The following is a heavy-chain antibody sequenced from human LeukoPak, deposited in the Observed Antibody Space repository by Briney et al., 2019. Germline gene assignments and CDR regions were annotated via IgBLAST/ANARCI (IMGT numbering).Heavy chain of an antibody. CDR2: ISSSSSYI. Sequence: KPGGSLRLSCAASGFTFSDYYMSWIRQAPGKGLEWVSSISSSSSYIYYADSVKGRFTISRDNAKNSLYLQMNSLRAEDTAVYYCARDRKRDCSSTSCPRGAGYWGQGTLVTVSS. CDR1: GFTFSDYY. V-gene: IGHV3-11*06. D-gene: IGHD2-2*01. J-gene: IGHJ4*02. CDR3: ARDRKRDCSSTSCPRGAGY.